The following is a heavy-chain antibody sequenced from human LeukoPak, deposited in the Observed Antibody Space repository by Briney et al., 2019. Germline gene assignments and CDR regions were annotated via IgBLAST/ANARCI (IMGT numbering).Heavy chain of an antibody. CDR3: ARGDIVVVPDAIPFDY. J-gene: IGHJ4*02. D-gene: IGHD2-2*01. CDR1: GGSISSSSYY. CDR2: IYYSGST. V-gene: IGHV4-39*07. Sequence: SETLSLTCTVSGGSISSSSYYWGWIRQPPGKGLEWIGSIYYSGSTYYNPSLKSRVTISVDKSKNQFSLKLSSVTAADTAVYYCARGDIVVVPDAIPFDYWGQGTLVTVSS.